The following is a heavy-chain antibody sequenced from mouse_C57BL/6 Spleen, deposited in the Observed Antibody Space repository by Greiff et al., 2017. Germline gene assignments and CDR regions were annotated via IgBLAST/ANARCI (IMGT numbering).Heavy chain of an antibody. CDR2: INPYNGGT. CDR1: GYTFTDYY. CDR3: ARGDYGSSRYFDV. Sequence: EVMLVESGPVLVKPGDSVKMSCKASGYTFTDYYMNWVKQSHGKSLEWIGVINPYNGGTSYNQKFKGKAPWTVDKSSSTAYMELNSLTSEDSAVYYCARGDYGSSRYFDVWGTGTTVTVSS. V-gene: IGHV1-19*01. J-gene: IGHJ1*03. D-gene: IGHD1-1*01.